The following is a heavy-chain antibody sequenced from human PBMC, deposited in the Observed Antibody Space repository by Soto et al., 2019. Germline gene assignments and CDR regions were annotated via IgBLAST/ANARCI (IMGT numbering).Heavy chain of an antibody. Sequence: EVQLVESGGGLIQPGGSLRLSSAASGFTFSDHQMNWVRQAPGRGLEWVSVIYSSGTTYYGDSVKGRFTISRDNSKNTLYLQMNSLRTEDTALYYCARAGSPFHSDSTGYWGFDYWGQGTLVTVSS. J-gene: IGHJ4*02. CDR1: GFTFSDHQ. V-gene: IGHV3-53*01. D-gene: IGHD3-9*01. CDR2: IYSSGTT. CDR3: ARAGSPFHSDSTGYWGFDY.